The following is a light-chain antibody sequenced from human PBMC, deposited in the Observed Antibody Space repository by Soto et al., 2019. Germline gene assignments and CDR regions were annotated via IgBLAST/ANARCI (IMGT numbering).Light chain of an antibody. Sequence: EIVLTQSPGTLSLSPGERATLSCRASQSVSSSYLAWYQQKPGQAPRLLIYGASSRATGIPDRFSGSGSGTEFTLTISRLEPEDFAVYYCQQYGSSPQFGQGTRLEIK. CDR3: QQYGSSPQ. J-gene: IGKJ5*01. CDR2: GAS. V-gene: IGKV3-20*01. CDR1: QSVSSSY.